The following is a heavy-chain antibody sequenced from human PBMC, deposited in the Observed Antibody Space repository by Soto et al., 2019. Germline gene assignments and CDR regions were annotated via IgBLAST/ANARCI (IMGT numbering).Heavy chain of an antibody. CDR2: IIPILGIA. CDR1: GVTFSSYT. V-gene: IGHV1-69*04. Sequence: SVKVSCKASGVTFSSYTISWLRQAPGQGLEWMGRIIPILGIANYAQKFQGRVTITADKSTSTAYMELSSLRSEDTAVYYCARDNVESGGFYWFDPWGQGTLVTVSS. J-gene: IGHJ5*02. CDR3: ARDNVESGGFYWFDP. D-gene: IGHD2-15*01.